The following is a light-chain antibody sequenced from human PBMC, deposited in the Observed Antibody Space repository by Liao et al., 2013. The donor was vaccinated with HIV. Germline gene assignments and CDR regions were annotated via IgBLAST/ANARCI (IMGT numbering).Light chain of an antibody. V-gene: IGLV3-1*01. CDR2: QDS. J-gene: IGLJ1*01. CDR1: KVGDKY. Sequence: SYELTQPPSVSVSPGQTATITCSGDKVGDKYVSWYQRKPGHSPEVVIYQDSRRPSGIPERFSGSNSGDTATLTISGTQAMDEADYFCQVWDSSTSFVFGSGTKLTVL. CDR3: QVWDSSTSFV.